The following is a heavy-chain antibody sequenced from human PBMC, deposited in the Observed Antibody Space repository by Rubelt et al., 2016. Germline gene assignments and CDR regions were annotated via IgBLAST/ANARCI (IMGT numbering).Heavy chain of an antibody. D-gene: IGHD3-10*01. J-gene: IGHJ4*02. Sequence: QVQLQQWGAGLLKPSETLSLTCAVYGGSFSGYYWSWLRQPPGRGLEWIGEINDGGSTNYNPSLKSRLSISVDTSKNQFLLRRSSGTAADTAVDYCARGYGGLQGSFDYWGQGILVTVSS. CDR3: ARGYGGLQGSFDY. CDR2: INDGGST. V-gene: IGHV4-34*01. CDR1: GGSFSGYY.